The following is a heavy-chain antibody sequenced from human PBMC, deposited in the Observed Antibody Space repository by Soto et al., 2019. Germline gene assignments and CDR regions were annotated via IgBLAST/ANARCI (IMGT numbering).Heavy chain of an antibody. J-gene: IGHJ4*02. CDR1: GFTFSSYG. CDR2: ISYDGSNT. D-gene: IGHD1-26*01. CDR3: AKEGGLSGSYYISSSYYFGY. Sequence: QVQLVESGGGVVQPGRSLRLSCVASGFTFSSYGMHWVRQAPGKGLEWVAIISYDGSNTYYADSVKGRFTISRDNSKNTLYLQMKGLRAEDTSVYYCAKEGGLSGSYYISSSYYFGYWGQGTLVTVSS. V-gene: IGHV3-30*18.